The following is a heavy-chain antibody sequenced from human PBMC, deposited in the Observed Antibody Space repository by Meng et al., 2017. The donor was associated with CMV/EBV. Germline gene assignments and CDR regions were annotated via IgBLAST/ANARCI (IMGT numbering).Heavy chain of an antibody. Sequence: SETLSITCAVYGGSFSGYYWSWIRQPPGKGPEWIGEVNHSGSTNYNPSLKSRVTISVDTSKNQFSLKLSSVTAADTAVYYCARQRSSGWLYYYYGMDVWGQGTTVTVSS. CDR2: VNHSGST. CDR1: GGSFSGYY. D-gene: IGHD6-19*01. CDR3: ARQRSSGWLYYYYGMDV. J-gene: IGHJ6*02. V-gene: IGHV4-34*01.